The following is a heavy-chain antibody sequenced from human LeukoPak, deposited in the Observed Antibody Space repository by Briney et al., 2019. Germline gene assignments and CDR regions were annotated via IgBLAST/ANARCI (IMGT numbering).Heavy chain of an antibody. CDR2: ISWNSGSI. Sequence: GRSLRLPCAASGFTFDDYAMHWVRQAPGKGLEWVSGISWNSGSIGYADSAKGRFTISRDNAKNSLYLQMNSLRAEDTALYYCAKDNRNAYYDSSGYYPTGGFDYWGQGTLVTVSS. CDR3: AKDNRNAYYDSSGYYPTGGFDY. J-gene: IGHJ4*02. D-gene: IGHD3-22*01. V-gene: IGHV3-9*01. CDR1: GFTFDDYA.